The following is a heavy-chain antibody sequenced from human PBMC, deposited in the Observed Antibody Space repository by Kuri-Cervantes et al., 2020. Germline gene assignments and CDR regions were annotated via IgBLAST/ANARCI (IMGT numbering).Heavy chain of an antibody. V-gene: IGHV4-34*01. CDR3: ARRAVGVTRALRY. J-gene: IGHJ4*02. Sequence: SETLSLTCAVYGGSFSGYYWSWIRQPPGKGLEWIGEINHSGSTNYNPSLKSRVTISVDTSKNQFSLKLSSLTAADTAVYYCARRAVGVTRALRYWGQGTLVTVSS. D-gene: IGHD3-3*01. CDR2: INHSGST. CDR1: GGSFSGYY.